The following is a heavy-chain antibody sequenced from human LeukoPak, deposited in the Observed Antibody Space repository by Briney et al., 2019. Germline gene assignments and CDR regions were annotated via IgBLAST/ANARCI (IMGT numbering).Heavy chain of an antibody. D-gene: IGHD2-21*02. CDR1: GFTFSSYG. CDR3: AKDLCGGDCYSAFDI. Sequence: GRSLRLSCAASGFTFSSYGMHSVRQAPGKGLEWVAVISYDGSNKYYADSVKGRFTISRDNSKNTLYLQMNSLRAEDTAVYYCAKDLCGGDCYSAFDIWGQGTMVTVSS. J-gene: IGHJ3*02. V-gene: IGHV3-30*18. CDR2: ISYDGSNK.